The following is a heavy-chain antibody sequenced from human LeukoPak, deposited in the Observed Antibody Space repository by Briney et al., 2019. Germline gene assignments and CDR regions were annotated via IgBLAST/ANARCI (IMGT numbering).Heavy chain of an antibody. V-gene: IGHV3-9*01. Sequence: GRSLRLSCAASGFTFDDYAMHWVPQAPGKGLEWVSGISWNSGSIGYADTVKGRFTISRDNAKNSLYLQMNSLRAEDTALYYCAKSFSYGSYLDYWGQGTLVTVSS. CDR2: ISWNSGSI. J-gene: IGHJ4*02. D-gene: IGHD3-16*01. CDR1: GFTFDDYA. CDR3: AKSFSYGSYLDY.